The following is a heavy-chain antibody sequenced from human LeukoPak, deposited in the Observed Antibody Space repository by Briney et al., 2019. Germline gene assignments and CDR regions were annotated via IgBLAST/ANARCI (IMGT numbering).Heavy chain of an antibody. J-gene: IGHJ3*01. V-gene: IGHV3-23*01. D-gene: IGHD5-24*01. CDR1: GFPFKSYS. CDR2: IGASGEST. CDR3: AKDIQLST. Sequence: PGGALRLSCAASGFPFKSYSMNWGRQAPGKGLEWVSLIGASGESTYYADSVKGRFTISRDNSKNTLSLQMNSLRVEDTAMYFCAKDIQLSTWGLGTMVTVSS.